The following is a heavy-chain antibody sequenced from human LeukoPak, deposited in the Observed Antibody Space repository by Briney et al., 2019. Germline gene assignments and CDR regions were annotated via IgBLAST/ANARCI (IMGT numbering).Heavy chain of an antibody. CDR2: ISSSSSYI. Sequence: NPGGSLRLSCAASGFTFSSYSMNWVRQAPGKGLEWVSSISSSSSYIYYADSVKGRFTISRDNAKNSLYLQMNSLRAEDTAVYYCARDPGWNYSLDAFDIWGQGTMVTVSS. V-gene: IGHV3-21*01. J-gene: IGHJ3*02. D-gene: IGHD1-7*01. CDR3: ARDPGWNYSLDAFDI. CDR1: GFTFSSYS.